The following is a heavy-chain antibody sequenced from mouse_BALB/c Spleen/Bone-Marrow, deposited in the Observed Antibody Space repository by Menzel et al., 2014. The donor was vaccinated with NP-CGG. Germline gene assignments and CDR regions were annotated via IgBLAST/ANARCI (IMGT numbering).Heavy chain of an antibody. CDR2: ISYDGSN. D-gene: IGHD2-3*01. CDR1: GYSITSGYY. Sequence: ESGPGLVKPSQSLSLTCSVTGYSITSGYYWNWIRQFPGNKLEWMGYISYDGSNNYNSSLKNRISITRDTSKNQFFLKLNSVTTEDTATYYCARGDGYYGGAMGYWGQGTSVTVSS. V-gene: IGHV3-6*02. CDR3: ARGDGYYGGAMGY. J-gene: IGHJ4*01.